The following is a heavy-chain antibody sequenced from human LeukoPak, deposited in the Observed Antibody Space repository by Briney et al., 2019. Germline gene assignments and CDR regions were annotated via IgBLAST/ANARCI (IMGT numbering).Heavy chain of an antibody. CDR3: AKGSSYFDY. V-gene: IGHV3-23*01. D-gene: IGHD3-10*01. J-gene: IGHJ4*02. Sequence: GGSLRLSCAASGFTFSSYSMNWVRQAPGKGLEWGSSISGSGGTAYYADSVKGRFTISRDNSKNTPYLQMNSLRAEDTAVYYCAKGSSYFDYRGQGTLVTVSS. CDR1: GFTFSSYS. CDR2: ISGSGGTA.